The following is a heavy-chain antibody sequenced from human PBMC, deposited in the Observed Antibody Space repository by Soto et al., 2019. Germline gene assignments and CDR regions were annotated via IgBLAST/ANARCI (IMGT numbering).Heavy chain of an antibody. Sequence: VQLVQSGAEVKKPGSSVKVSCKASGGTFSSYAISWVRQAPGQGLEWMGGIIPIFGTANYAQKFQGRVTITADKSTSTAYMELSSLRSEDTAVYYCALRGIAVAGTGDCWFDPWGQGTLVTVSS. V-gene: IGHV1-69*06. CDR2: IIPIFGTA. D-gene: IGHD6-19*01. CDR1: GGTFSSYA. J-gene: IGHJ5*02. CDR3: ALRGIAVAGTGDCWFDP.